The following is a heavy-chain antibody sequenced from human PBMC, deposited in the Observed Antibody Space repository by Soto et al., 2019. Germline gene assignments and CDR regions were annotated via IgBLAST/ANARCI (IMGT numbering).Heavy chain of an antibody. CDR3: TRXIYCISTSCPYGMDV. CDR1: GFTFSGSA. J-gene: IGHJ6*02. Sequence: GGSLRLSCAASGFTFSGSAMHWVRQASGKGLEWVGRIRSKANSYATAYAASVKGRFTISRDDSKNTAYLQMNSLKTEDTAVYYCTRXIYCISTSCPYGMDVWGQGTTVTVSS. V-gene: IGHV3-73*01. CDR2: IRSKANSYAT. D-gene: IGHD2-2*01.